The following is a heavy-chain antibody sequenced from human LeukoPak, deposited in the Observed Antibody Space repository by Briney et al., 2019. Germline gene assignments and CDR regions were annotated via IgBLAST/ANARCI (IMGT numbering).Heavy chain of an antibody. J-gene: IGHJ4*02. CDR2: INHSGST. V-gene: IGHV4-34*01. D-gene: IGHD3-10*01. CDR3: ARGELYGLYYFDY. Sequence: SETLSLTCAVYGGSFSGYYWSWIRQPPGKGLEWIGEINHSGSTNYNPSLKSRVTISLDTSKNQFSLRLTSVTAADTAVYYCARGELYGLYYFDYWGQGTLVTVSS. CDR1: GGSFSGYY.